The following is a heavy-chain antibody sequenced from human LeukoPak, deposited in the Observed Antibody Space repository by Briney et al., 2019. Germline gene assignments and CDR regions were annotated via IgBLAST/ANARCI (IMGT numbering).Heavy chain of an antibody. D-gene: IGHD6-19*01. Sequence: PGGSLRLSCAASGFTFSAFAMTWVRQAPGRGLEWVSTITDDGYNTYSADSVKGRITFSRDNSKNTLSLQLRSLRAEDTAVYYCAKDLSYTSDASDHWGQGTLVTVSS. CDR2: ITDDGYNT. CDR1: GFTFSAFA. V-gene: IGHV3-23*01. J-gene: IGHJ4*02. CDR3: AKDLSYTSDASDH.